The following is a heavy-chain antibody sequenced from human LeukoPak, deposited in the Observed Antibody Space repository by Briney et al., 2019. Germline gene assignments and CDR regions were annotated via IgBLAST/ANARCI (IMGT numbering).Heavy chain of an antibody. CDR2: ISYDGSNK. J-gene: IGHJ4*02. CDR1: GFTFSSYG. Sequence: GGSLRLSCAASGFTFSSYGMHWVRQAPGKGLEWVAVISYDGSNKYYADSVKGRFTISRDNSKNTLYLQMNSLRAEDTAVYYCAKGGHWGVLNYYDSSGYFYYWGQGTLVTVSS. V-gene: IGHV3-30*18. D-gene: IGHD3-22*01. CDR3: AKGGHWGVLNYYDSSGYFYY.